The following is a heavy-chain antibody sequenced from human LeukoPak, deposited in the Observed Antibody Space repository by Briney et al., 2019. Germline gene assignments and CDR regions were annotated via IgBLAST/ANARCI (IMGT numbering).Heavy chain of an antibody. J-gene: IGHJ3*01. CDR2: IIPIFGTA. Sequence: SVKVSCKASGGTFSSYAISWVRQAPGQGLEWMGGIIPIFGTANYAQKFQGRVTITADESTSTAYMELSSLRSEDTAVYYCARAGYCGDGGCRGGSAFDVWGQGTVVTVSS. CDR3: ARAGYCGDGGCRGGSAFDV. CDR1: GGTFSSYA. V-gene: IGHV1-69*13. D-gene: IGHD2-15*01.